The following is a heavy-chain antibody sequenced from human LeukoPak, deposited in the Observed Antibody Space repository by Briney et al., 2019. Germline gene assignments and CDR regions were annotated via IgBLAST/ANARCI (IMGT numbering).Heavy chain of an antibody. Sequence: GGSLRLSCAASGFTFSSYWMSWVRQAPGKGLEWVANIKQDGSEKYYVDSVKGRFTISRDNAKNSLYLQMNSLRAEDTAVYYCARGSYYYDSSGYGTPDAFDGWGQGTMVTVSS. CDR2: IKQDGSEK. J-gene: IGHJ3*01. D-gene: IGHD3-22*01. V-gene: IGHV3-7*01. CDR1: GFTFSSYW. CDR3: ARGSYYYDSSGYGTPDAFDG.